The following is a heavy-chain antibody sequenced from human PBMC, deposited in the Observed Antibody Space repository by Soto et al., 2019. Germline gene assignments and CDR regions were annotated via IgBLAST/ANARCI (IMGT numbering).Heavy chain of an antibody. Sequence: QVPLVQSGAEERKPGASVKVSCKASGYTFTKFLIHWVRQAPGQRLEWMGWINADNGNTKYSPRFQGRVTITRDTSATTAYMELRSLRSEDTAVSYCAREPRDYYYGMYVWGQGTTVTVSS. V-gene: IGHV1-3*05. CDR1: GYTFTKFL. CDR3: AREPRDYYYGMYV. D-gene: IGHD3-10*01. J-gene: IGHJ6*02. CDR2: INADNGNT.